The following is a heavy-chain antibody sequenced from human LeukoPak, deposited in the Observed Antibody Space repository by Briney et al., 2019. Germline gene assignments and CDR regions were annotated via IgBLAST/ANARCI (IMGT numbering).Heavy chain of an antibody. CDR1: VYTSTRYG. V-gene: IGHV1-18*01. CDR2: ICTYNGNT. D-gene: IGHD3-16*02. J-gene: IGHJ6*03. CDR3: ARGGGWGSYRYGYYYYMDV. Sequence: EAAAKVSCEPSVYTSTRYGVSCVRQTPGQGLEWMGWICTYNGNTKYAQKLQGRVTMTTDTSTSTAYMELRSLRSDDTAVYYCARGGGWGSYRYGYYYYMDVWGKGTTVTVSS.